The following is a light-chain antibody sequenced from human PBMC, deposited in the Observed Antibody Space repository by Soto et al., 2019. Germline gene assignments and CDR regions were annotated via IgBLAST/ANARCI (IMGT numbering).Light chain of an antibody. V-gene: IGKV1-33*01. J-gene: IGKJ5*01. CDR1: QDITNY. Sequence: DIQMTQSPSSLSASVGDRVTIPCQASQDITNYLNWYQQKPGKAPRLLVYDGSNLDTGVPSRFSVSGSGTHFSFTISSLHPEDMATYYCQQFDSLPITFGQGTRLEI. CDR2: DGS. CDR3: QQFDSLPIT.